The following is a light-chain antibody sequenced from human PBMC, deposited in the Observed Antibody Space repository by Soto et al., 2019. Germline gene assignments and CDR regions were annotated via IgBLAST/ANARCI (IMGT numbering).Light chain of an antibody. CDR2: KAS. J-gene: IGKJ1*01. CDR1: QSISSW. CDR3: QQYSTMAT. Sequence: DIQMTQSPSTLFASVGDRVTITCRASQSISSWVAWYQQKPGKAPKLLIYKASSLESGVPSRFSGNGSGTEFTLTISSLQPDDFATYHCQQYSTMATFGQGTKVDIK. V-gene: IGKV1-5*03.